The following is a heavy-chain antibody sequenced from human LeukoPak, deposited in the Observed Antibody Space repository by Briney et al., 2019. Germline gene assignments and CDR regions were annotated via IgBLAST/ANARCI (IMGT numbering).Heavy chain of an antibody. CDR2: ITASGGAT. CDR1: GFTFSSYA. CDR3: AKGPSTFDS. J-gene: IGHJ4*02. V-gene: IGHV3-23*01. Sequence: GGSLRLSCAASGFTFSSYAMSWVRQAPGKGLEWVSAITASGGATFYVDSVKGRFTISRDNPKNTLFLQMTSLRADDTALYYCAKGPSTFDSWGQGTLVTVSS.